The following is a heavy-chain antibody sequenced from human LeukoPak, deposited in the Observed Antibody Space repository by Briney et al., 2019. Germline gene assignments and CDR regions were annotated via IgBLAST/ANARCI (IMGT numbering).Heavy chain of an antibody. CDR1: GFTFSSYG. Sequence: GGSLRLSCAASGFTFSSYGMHWVRQAPGKGLEWVAVIWYDGSNKYYADSVKGRSTISRDNSKNTLYLQMSSLRAEDTAVYYCARDLRYFDWYYYYYYGMDVWGKGTTVTVSS. J-gene: IGHJ6*04. CDR3: ARDLRYFDWYYYYYYGMDV. V-gene: IGHV3-33*01. D-gene: IGHD3-9*01. CDR2: IWYDGSNK.